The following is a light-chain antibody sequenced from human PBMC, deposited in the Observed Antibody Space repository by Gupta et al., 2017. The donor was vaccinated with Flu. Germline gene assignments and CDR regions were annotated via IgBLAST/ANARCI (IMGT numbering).Light chain of an antibody. CDR1: QDIRND. CDR3: QQHSSFPLT. Sequence: VGDRVIITCRASQDIRNDLGWYQQKPGKAPKRLIYGASSLQSGVPSRFSGSGSGTQFTLTISSLQPEDFANYYCQQHSSFPLTFGQGTKVEIK. CDR2: GAS. V-gene: IGKV1-17*01. J-gene: IGKJ1*01.